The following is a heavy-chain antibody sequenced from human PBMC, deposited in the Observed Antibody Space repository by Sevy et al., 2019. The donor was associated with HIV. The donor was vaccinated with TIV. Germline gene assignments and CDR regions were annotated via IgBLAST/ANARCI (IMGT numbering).Heavy chain of an antibody. CDR3: VRADPDQHFDS. J-gene: IGHJ4*02. CDR2: IDPSAGNA. CDR1: GDTFSNNY. Sequence: ASVKVSCKASGDTFSNNYMRWVRQAPGQGLEWMGIIDPSAGNASYAQKFQGRVTMAWDTSTSTLYMDLSSLRSEDTAVYYCVRADPDQHFDSWGQGTLVTVSS. V-gene: IGHV1-46*01.